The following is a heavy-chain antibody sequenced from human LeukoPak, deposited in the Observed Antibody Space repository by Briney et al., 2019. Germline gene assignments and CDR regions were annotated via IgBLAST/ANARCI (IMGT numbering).Heavy chain of an antibody. CDR2: ISSSSSYI. J-gene: IGHJ4*02. CDR3: ARGYSSGWPPDY. D-gene: IGHD6-19*01. Sequence: GGSLRLSFAASGFTFSSYSMNWVRQAPGKGLEWVSSISSSSSYIYYADSVKGRFTISRDNAKNSLYLQMNSLRAEDTAVYYCARGYSSGWPPDYWGQGTLVTVSS. CDR1: GFTFSSYS. V-gene: IGHV3-21*01.